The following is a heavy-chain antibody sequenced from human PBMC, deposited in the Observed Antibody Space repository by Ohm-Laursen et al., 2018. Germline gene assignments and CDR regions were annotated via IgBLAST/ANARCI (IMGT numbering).Heavy chain of an antibody. Sequence: GSLRLSCTASGFTFSSYSMNWVRQAPGKGLEWVSSINSSSSYIYYADSVKGRFTISRDNAKNSLYLQMNSLRAEDTAVYYCALGGYYDFWSGYEGAYWGQGTLVTVSS. V-gene: IGHV3-21*01. CDR2: INSSSSYI. D-gene: IGHD3-3*01. J-gene: IGHJ4*02. CDR1: GFTFSSYS. CDR3: ALGGYYDFWSGYEGAY.